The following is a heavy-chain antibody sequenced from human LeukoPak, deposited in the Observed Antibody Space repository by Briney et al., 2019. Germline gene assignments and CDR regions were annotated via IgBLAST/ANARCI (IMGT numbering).Heavy chain of an antibody. D-gene: IGHD6-13*01. CDR1: GHSFDDYA. Sequence: SLRLSCAASGHSFDDYAMHWVRQVPGKGLEWVSGIGWNSVNIGYVDSVKGRFTISRDNAQNSLFLQMDSLRVEDTALYFCAKGLSLEGGSTWKYNWFDAWGQGTVVIVSS. V-gene: IGHV3-9*01. J-gene: IGHJ5*02. CDR2: IGWNSVNI. CDR3: AKGLSLEGGSTWKYNWFDA.